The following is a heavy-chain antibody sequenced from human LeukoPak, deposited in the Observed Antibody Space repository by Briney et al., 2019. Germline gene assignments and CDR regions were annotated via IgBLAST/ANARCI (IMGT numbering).Heavy chain of an antibody. CDR1: GFTFSSYG. D-gene: IGHD2-2*01. CDR2: ISGSGGST. CDR3: AKDGLRATPRYCSSTSCYLRFSGYSGYASSDAFDI. Sequence: PGGSLRLSCAASGFTFSSYGMSWVRQAPGKGLEWVSAISGSGGSTYYADSVKGRFTISRDNSKNTLYLQMNSLRAEDTAVYYCAKDGLRATPRYCSSTSCYLRFSGYSGYASSDAFDIWGQGTMVTVSS. J-gene: IGHJ3*02. V-gene: IGHV3-23*01.